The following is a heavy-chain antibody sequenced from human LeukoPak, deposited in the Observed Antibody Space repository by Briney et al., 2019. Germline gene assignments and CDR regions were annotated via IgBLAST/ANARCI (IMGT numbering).Heavy chain of an antibody. CDR3: ASRTLS. J-gene: IGHJ5*02. CDR1: GFTFSDYW. Sequence: GGSLRLSCVASGFTFSDYWMHWVRQAPGKGLVWVPRINGDGSSTIYADSVKGRFTISRDNAKNTVYLQMNSLRAEDTAVYYCASRTLSWGQGTLVTVSS. V-gene: IGHV3-74*01. D-gene: IGHD1-14*01. CDR2: INGDGSST.